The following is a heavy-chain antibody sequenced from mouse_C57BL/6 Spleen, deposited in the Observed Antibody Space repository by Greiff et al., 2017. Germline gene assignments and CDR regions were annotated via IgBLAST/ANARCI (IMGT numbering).Heavy chain of an antibody. V-gene: IGHV5-4*01. CDR1: GFTFSSYA. Sequence: EVQGVESGGGLVKPGGSLKLSCAASGFTFSSYAMSWVRQTPEKRLEWVATISDGGSYTYYPDNVKGRFTISRDNAKNNLYLQMSHLKSEDTAMYYCARGGKRTFDYWGQGTTLTVSS. CDR2: ISDGGSYT. CDR3: ARGGKRTFDY. D-gene: IGHD2-1*01. J-gene: IGHJ2*01.